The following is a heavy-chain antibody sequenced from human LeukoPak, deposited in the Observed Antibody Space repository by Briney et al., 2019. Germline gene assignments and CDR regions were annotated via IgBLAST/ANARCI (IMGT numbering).Heavy chain of an antibody. CDR1: GGSFNGYY. D-gene: IGHD3-10*01. CDR2: INHSGRT. V-gene: IGHV4-34*01. CDR3: ARGWGLYGSGSYRWFDP. Sequence: PSGALSLPCAVYGGSFNGYYWSWIRQPPGKGLEGIGEINHSGRTNYNPTPQSRVTISVDTSKTQFSLKPSSVTAADTAVYYCARGWGLYGSGSYRWFDPWGQGTLVTVSS. J-gene: IGHJ5*02.